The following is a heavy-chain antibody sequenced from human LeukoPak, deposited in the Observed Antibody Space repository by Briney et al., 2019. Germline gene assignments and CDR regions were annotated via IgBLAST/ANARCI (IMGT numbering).Heavy chain of an antibody. J-gene: IGHJ6*02. CDR3: ARSPSYYDILTGYYPAYYGMVV. D-gene: IGHD3-9*01. V-gene: IGHV4-59*01. CDR2: IYYSGST. Sequence: SETLSLTCTVSGGSISSYYWSWIRQPPGKGPEWIGYIYYSGSTNYNPSLKSRVTISVDTSKNPFSLKLSPVTAADTAVYYCARSPSYYDILTGYYPAYYGMVVWGQGTTVIVSS. CDR1: GGSISSYY.